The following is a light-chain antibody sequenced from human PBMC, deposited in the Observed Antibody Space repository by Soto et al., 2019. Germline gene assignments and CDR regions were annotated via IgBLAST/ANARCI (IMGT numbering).Light chain of an antibody. CDR3: CSSAGGSTVI. J-gene: IGLJ2*01. CDR1: SRDVGAYNY. CDR2: DVS. V-gene: IGLV2-11*01. Sequence: QSALTQPRSVSVSPGQSVTISCTGTSRDVGAYNYVSWDQQHPGKAPKLIIYDVSKWPSGVPDRFSGSKSGNTAARTMSGLQAEDEDDYYICSSAGGSTVIFCGGTKLTV.